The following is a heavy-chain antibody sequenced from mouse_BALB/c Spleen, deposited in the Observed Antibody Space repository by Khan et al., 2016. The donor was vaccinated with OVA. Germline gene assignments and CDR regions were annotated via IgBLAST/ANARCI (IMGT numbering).Heavy chain of an antibody. J-gene: IGHJ3*01. Sequence: VQLQQSGPELVKPGASVKMSCKATGYTFTNYIIHWVKQKPGQGLEWIGYINPHNDGTKYNEKFKGKATLTSDKSSSTAYMELSGLTSEDSAVXSCARDYGSSFWFAYWGQGTLVTVSA. CDR2: INPHNDGT. CDR3: ARDYGSSFWFAY. V-gene: IGHV1S136*01. D-gene: IGHD1-1*01. CDR1: GYTFTNYI.